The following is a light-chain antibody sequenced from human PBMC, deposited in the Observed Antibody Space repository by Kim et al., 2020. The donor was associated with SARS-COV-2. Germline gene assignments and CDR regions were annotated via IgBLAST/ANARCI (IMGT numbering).Light chain of an antibody. CDR1: SSDVGSYNL. CDR2: EVS. J-gene: IGLJ2*01. Sequence: QSVLTQPASVSGSPGQSITISCTGTSSDVGSYNLVSWYQQHQGKAPKLMIYEVSKRPSGVSNRFSGSKSGNTASLRISGLQAEDEADYYCCSYAGSRVFGGGTQLTVL. CDR3: CSYAGSRV. V-gene: IGLV2-23*02.